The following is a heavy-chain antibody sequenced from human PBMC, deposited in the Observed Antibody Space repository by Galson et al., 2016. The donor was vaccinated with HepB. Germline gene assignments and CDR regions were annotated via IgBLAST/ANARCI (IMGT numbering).Heavy chain of an antibody. CDR1: GGSFSSYG. CDR3: ARGTRAYSGSISPYYYYSMDV. V-gene: IGHV1-69*13. D-gene: IGHD3-10*01. J-gene: IGHJ6*03. CDR2: IIPVFGTT. Sequence: SVKVSCKASGGSFSSYGLSWVRQAPGQGLEWMGGIIPVFGTTNYAQKFQDRVTITADEFTTTAYVELSSLRFEDTAVYYCARGTRAYSGSISPYYYYSMDVWGKGTTVTVSS.